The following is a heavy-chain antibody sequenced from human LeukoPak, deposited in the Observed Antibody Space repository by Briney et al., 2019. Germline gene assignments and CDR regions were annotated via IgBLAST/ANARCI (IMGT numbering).Heavy chain of an antibody. V-gene: IGHV3-33*01. CDR2: IWYDGSNK. J-gene: IGHJ3*02. Sequence: GRSLRLSCAASGFTFSSYGMHWVRQAPGKGLEWVAVIWYDGSNKYYADSVKGRFTISRDNSKNTLYLQMNSLRAEDTAVYYCARDEMRPHHAFDIWGQGTMVTVSS. CDR3: ARDEMRPHHAFDI. CDR1: GFTFSSYG.